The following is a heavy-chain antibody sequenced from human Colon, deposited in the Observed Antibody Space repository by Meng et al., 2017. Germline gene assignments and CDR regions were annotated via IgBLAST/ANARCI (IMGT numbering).Heavy chain of an antibody. D-gene: IGHD2-2*01. V-gene: IGHV3-30*04. J-gene: IGHJ4*02. CDR3: ARDAGSDLSGRYYFDY. Sequence: QGQLVEAGGGVVERGRSLTLSCAAAGCTFSNHAMHWVRRAPGKGLEWLTVLSYHGMRQYYADSVKGRFTISRDNSKNTLDLQMNSLRPEDTALYYCARDAGSDLSGRYYFDYWGQGSLVTVSS. CDR1: GCTFSNHA. CDR2: LSYHGMRQ.